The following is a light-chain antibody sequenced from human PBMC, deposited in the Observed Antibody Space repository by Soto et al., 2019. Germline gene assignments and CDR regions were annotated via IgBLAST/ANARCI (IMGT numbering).Light chain of an antibody. CDR1: QSVSATY. J-gene: IGKJ1*01. CDR2: GAS. V-gene: IGKV3-20*01. Sequence: VLTQSPGTLSLSPGERATLSCRASQSVSATYLAWYQQKLGQAPRLLIYGASSRATGIPDRFSGSGSGTDFTLTISRLEPEDFAVYYCQQYGNSPRTFGQGTKVDIK. CDR3: QQYGNSPRT.